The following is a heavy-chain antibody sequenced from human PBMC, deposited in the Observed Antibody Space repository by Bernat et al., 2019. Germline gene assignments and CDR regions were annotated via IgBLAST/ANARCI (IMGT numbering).Heavy chain of an antibody. D-gene: IGHD2/OR15-2a*01. CDR1: GGSFSGYY. J-gene: IGHJ4*02. V-gene: IGHV4-34*01. Sequence: QVQLQQWGAGLLKPSETLSLTCAVYGGSFSGYYWSWIRQPPGKGLEWIGEINHSGGTNYNPSLKRRVTITVGTSKNQFSQKLSCMTATEPAVYYCSRSPYCTSTTCVHYWEQGTLVTVSS. CDR2: INHSGGT. CDR3: SRSPYCTSTTCVHY.